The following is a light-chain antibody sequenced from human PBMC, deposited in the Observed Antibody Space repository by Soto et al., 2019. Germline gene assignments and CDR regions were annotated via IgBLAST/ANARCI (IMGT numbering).Light chain of an antibody. CDR2: GVT. V-gene: IGLV2-14*03. CDR1: SSDIGAHDD. CDR3: CSYTSDLTPYV. Sequence: QSALTQPASVSGSPGQSITISCTGTSSDIGAHDDVSWYQQHPGKVPKLLIYGVTDRPSGISNRFSGSKSGNVASLTISGLQAEDEADYYCCSYTSDLTPYVFGTGTKVTAL. J-gene: IGLJ1*01.